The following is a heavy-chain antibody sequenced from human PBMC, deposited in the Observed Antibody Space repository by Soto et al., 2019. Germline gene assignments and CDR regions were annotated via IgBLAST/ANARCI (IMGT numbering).Heavy chain of an antibody. D-gene: IGHD3-22*01. CDR1: GDSISSGGYS. V-gene: IGHV4-30-2*01. CDR2: TYHSGGT. J-gene: IGHJ4*02. Sequence: SETLSLTCAVSGDSISSGGYSWNWIRQPPGKGLEWIGYTYHSGGTDYNPSLKSRVTITVDSSNNQFSLKLNSVTAADTAVYYCARDSRSGYYLEYWGQGTLVTVSS. CDR3: ARDSRSGYYLEY.